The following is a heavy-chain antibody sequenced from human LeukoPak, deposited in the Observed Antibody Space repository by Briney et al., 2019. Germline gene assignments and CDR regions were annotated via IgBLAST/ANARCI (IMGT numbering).Heavy chain of an antibody. Sequence: PGGSLRLXCAASGFTFSSYSMNWVRQAPGKGLEWVSSISSSSSYIYYADSVKGRFTISRDNAKNSLYLQMNSLRAEDTAVYYCARLAAAGQDYWGQGTLVTVSS. CDR3: ARLAAAGQDY. D-gene: IGHD6-13*01. CDR1: GFTFSSYS. V-gene: IGHV3-21*01. J-gene: IGHJ4*02. CDR2: ISSSSSYI.